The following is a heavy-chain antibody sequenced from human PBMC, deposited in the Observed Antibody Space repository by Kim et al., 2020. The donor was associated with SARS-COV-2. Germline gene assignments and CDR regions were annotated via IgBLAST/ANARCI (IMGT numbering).Heavy chain of an antibody. D-gene: IGHD1-20*01. J-gene: IGHJ4*02. CDR3: ARGRTWYNSAFDY. V-gene: IGHV3-74*01. Sequence: SDAGSVEGRFTISRENAKNTLYLQMNSLRAEDTAVYYCARGRTWYNSAFDYWGQGTLVTVSS.